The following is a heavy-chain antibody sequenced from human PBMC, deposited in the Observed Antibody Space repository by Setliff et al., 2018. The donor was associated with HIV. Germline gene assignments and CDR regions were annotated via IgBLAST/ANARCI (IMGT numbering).Heavy chain of an antibody. CDR2: IYHNGNT. Sequence: SETLSLTCAVSGYSISRDYYWGWIRQPPGKGLEWIGSIYHNGNTYYSPSLKSRVIISVDTSRNQISLKLSSVTAADTAVYYCARQRLGNCSGARCSFSGMDVWGPGTTVTV. CDR1: GYSISRDYY. D-gene: IGHD2-15*01. J-gene: IGHJ6*02. CDR3: ARQRLGNCSGARCSFSGMDV. V-gene: IGHV4-38-2*01.